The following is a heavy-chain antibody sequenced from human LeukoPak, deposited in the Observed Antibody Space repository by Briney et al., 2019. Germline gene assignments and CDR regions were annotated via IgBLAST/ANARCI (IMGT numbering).Heavy chain of an antibody. CDR2: ISSSNRYT. Sequence: GGSLRLSCAASGFTFSDYYMSWIRQAPGKGLEWVSYISSSNRYTNYADSVKGRFTISRDNSKNTLSLQMSSLRAEDTAVYYCVKDQSTGWRHFDYWGQGTLVTVSS. J-gene: IGHJ4*02. V-gene: IGHV3-11*06. CDR1: GFTFSDYY. CDR3: VKDQSTGWRHFDY. D-gene: IGHD6-19*01.